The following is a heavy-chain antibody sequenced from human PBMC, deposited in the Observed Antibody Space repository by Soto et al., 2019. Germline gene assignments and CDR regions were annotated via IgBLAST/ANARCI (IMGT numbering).Heavy chain of an antibody. J-gene: IGHJ4*02. CDR2: IKTKSEGETT. Sequence: LSLSCVVSGFIFSEAWMSWVRQAPGKGLEWVARIKTKSEGETTDYVAPVKGRFSISRDDSKNMVFLQMDSLKTEDTAVYYCTTARVGYWGQGTLVTVSS. CDR1: GFIFSEAW. V-gene: IGHV3-15*01. CDR3: TTARVGY.